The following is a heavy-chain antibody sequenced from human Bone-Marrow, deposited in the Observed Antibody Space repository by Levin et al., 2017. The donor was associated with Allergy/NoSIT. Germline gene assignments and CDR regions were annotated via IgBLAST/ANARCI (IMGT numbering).Heavy chain of an antibody. V-gene: IGHV4-34*01. Sequence: SETLSLTCAVYGGSFSGYYWSWIRQPPGKGLEWIGEINHSGSTNYNPSLKSRVTISVDTSKNQFSLKLSSVTAADTAVYYCARGLECSGGSCYSDYWGQGTLVTVSS. J-gene: IGHJ4*02. CDR1: GGSFSGYY. D-gene: IGHD2-15*01. CDR3: ARGLECSGGSCYSDY. CDR2: INHSGST.